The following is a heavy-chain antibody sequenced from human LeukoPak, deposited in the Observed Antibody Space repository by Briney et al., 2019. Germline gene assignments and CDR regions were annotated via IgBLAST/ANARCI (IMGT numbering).Heavy chain of an antibody. V-gene: IGHV4-30-4*08. J-gene: IGHJ5*02. Sequence: SETLSLTCTVSGGSISSGDYYWSWIRQPPGKGLEWIGYTYYSGSTYYNPSLKSRVTISVDTSKNQFSLKLSSVTAADTAVYYCARDVDPPNNWFDPWGQGTLVTVSS. D-gene: IGHD5-12*01. CDR2: TYYSGST. CDR3: ARDVDPPNNWFDP. CDR1: GGSISSGDYY.